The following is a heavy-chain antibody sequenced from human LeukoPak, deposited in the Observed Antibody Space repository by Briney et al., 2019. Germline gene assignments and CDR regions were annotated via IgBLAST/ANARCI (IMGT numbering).Heavy chain of an antibody. CDR1: GFTFDDYG. J-gene: IGHJ4*02. V-gene: IGHV3-7*01. CDR2: IKQDGSEK. CDR3: ASRGYSSGWYFFDY. Sequence: GGSLRLSCAASGFTFDDYGMSWVRQAPGKGLEWVANIKQDGSEKYYVDSVKGRFTISRDNAKNSLYLQMNSLRAEDTAVYYCASRGYSSGWYFFDYWGQGTLVTVSS. D-gene: IGHD6-19*01.